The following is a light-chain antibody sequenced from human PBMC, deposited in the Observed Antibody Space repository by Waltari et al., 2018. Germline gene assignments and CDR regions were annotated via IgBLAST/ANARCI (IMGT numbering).Light chain of an antibody. J-gene: IGKJ2*01. V-gene: IGKV3-15*01. CDR1: QRVSSN. CDR3: QQYDRWPPYT. Sequence: EIVMTQSPATLSVSPGERVTLSCRASQRVSSNLAWYQQKPGQAPRLLIYTASTRATDITARFSGSGSGTEFTLTISSLQSEDFAVYYCQQYDRWPPYTFGQGTKLEIK. CDR2: TAS.